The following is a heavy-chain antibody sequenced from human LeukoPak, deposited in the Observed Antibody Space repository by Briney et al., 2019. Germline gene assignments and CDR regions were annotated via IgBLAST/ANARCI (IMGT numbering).Heavy chain of an antibody. D-gene: IGHD5-24*01. CDR3: ARWRGLQSEFDC. CDR2: IGLDGAQK. V-gene: IGHV3-7*01. Sequence: GGSLRLSCAASGFTFSSHSMGWVRQAPGKGLECVATIGLDGAQKDFVDSVKGRFTLSRDNAKNSLFLEMNRLRVEDTAVHYCARWRGLQSEFDCWGQGTLVTVSS. J-gene: IGHJ4*02. CDR1: GFTFSSHS.